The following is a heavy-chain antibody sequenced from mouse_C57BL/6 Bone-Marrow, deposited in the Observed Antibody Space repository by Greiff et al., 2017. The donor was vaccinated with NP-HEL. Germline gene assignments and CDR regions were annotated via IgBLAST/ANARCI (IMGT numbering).Heavy chain of an antibody. J-gene: IGHJ2*01. CDR3: ARWPHLLWPPREYYFDY. CDR1: GYTFTGYW. Sequence: QVQLKESGAELMKPGASVKLSCKATGYTFTGYWIEWVKQRPGHGLEWIGEILPGSGSTNYNEKFKGKATFTADTSSNTAYMQLSSLTTEDSAIYYCARWPHLLWPPREYYFDYWGQGTTLTVSS. D-gene: IGHD2-1*01. CDR2: ILPGSGST. V-gene: IGHV1-9*01.